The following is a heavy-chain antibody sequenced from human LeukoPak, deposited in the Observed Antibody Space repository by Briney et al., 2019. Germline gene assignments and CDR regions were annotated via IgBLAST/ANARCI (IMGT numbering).Heavy chain of an antibody. CDR1: GFTFNNYA. CDR3: AKVAITVMTVGHFDY. CDR2: VSGSGGTT. J-gene: IGHJ4*02. Sequence: PGGSLRLSCAASGFTFNNYAMSWVRQAPGKGLEWVSAVSGSGGTTYYADSVDGRFTISRDNSKNTVFLHMNSLRAEDKAVYFCAKVAITVMTVGHFDYWGLGALVTVSS. V-gene: IGHV3-23*01. D-gene: IGHD5-12*01.